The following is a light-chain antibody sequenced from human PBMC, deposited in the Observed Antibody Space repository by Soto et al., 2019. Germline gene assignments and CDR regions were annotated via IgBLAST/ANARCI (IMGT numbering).Light chain of an antibody. V-gene: IGKV3-15*01. CDR3: LQDFNYPRT. J-gene: IGKJ1*01. Sequence: IVLTQSPGTLSLSPGERATLSCRASQSVSSNLAWYQQKPGQPPRLLIYGASTRDTGIPARFRGSGSGTEFTLTISRLQPEDFETYYCLQDFNYPRTFGQGTKVDIK. CDR1: QSVSSN. CDR2: GAS.